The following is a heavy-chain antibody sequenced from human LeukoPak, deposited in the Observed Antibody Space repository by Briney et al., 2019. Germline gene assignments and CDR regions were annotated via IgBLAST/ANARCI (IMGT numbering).Heavy chain of an antibody. CDR1: GFTFSSYW. V-gene: IGHV3-7*01. CDR3: ARQTRGYCSGGSCSPRLPRNDY. Sequence: GGSLRLSCAASGFTFSSYWMSWVRQAPGKGLEWVANIKQDGSEKYYVDSVKGRFTISRDNAKNSLYLQMNSLRAEDTAVYYCARQTRGYCSGGSCSPRLPRNDYWGQGTLVTVSS. CDR2: IKQDGSEK. D-gene: IGHD2-15*01. J-gene: IGHJ4*02.